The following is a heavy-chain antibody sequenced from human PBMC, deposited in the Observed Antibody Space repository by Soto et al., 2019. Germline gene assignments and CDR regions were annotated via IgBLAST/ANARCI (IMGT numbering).Heavy chain of an antibody. D-gene: IGHD3-22*01. V-gene: IGHV1-18*01. CDR2: ISAYNGNT. Sequence: QVKLVQSGTEVKKPGASMKVSCKASGYSFATSGISWVRQAPGQGLEWMGWISAYNGNTNYEQKLQDRVTMTTDTSTSTAYLELRSLRSDDTAVYYCARAGHYYDSIGYATWGQGTLVTVS. CDR3: ARAGHYYDSIGYAT. J-gene: IGHJ5*02. CDR1: GYSFATSG.